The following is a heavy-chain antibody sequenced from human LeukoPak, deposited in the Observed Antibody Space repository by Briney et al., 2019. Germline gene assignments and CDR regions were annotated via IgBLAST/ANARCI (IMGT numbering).Heavy chain of an antibody. Sequence: ASVKVSCKASGYTFTGYYMHWVRQAPGQGLKWMGWISPYNGNTNYAQKVQGRVTMTTDTSTSTAYMELRSLRSDDTAVYYCARDGCSTTNCYVQNWFDPWGQGTLVTVSS. CDR2: ISPYNGNT. V-gene: IGHV1-18*04. D-gene: IGHD2-2*01. CDR1: GYTFTGYY. J-gene: IGHJ5*02. CDR3: ARDGCSTTNCYVQNWFDP.